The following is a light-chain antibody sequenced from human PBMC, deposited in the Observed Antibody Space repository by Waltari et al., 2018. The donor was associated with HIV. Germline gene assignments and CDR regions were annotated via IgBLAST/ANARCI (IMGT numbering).Light chain of an antibody. V-gene: IGKV1-5*01. J-gene: IGKJ2*01. CDR1: QKISSW. CDR2: QAS. CDR3: QQYDTFPYT. Sequence: DIQMTQSPSTLSASAGDRVTITCRASQKISSWLAWYQQRPGKAPNLLIYQASTLQGGVPSRFSGSGSGTDFTLTINRLQSDDFGTYYCQQYDTFPYTFGPGTNLEIK.